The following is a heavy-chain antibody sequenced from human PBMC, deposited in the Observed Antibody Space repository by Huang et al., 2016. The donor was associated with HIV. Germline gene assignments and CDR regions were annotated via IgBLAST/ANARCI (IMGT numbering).Heavy chain of an antibody. D-gene: IGHD1-1*01. Sequence: QVQLVQSGAEVKKPGSSVRVSCEASGGTFSSYAINWVRQAPGQGRAGMGWFIPIFGTPNYAQKFQVRVTITADESTSTAYMELSSLRSDDTAVYYCARDRKYDNAWYWFDPWGQGTLVTVSS. CDR2: FIPIFGTP. CDR1: GGTFSSYA. V-gene: IGHV1-69*01. J-gene: IGHJ5*02. CDR3: ARDRKYDNAWYWFDP.